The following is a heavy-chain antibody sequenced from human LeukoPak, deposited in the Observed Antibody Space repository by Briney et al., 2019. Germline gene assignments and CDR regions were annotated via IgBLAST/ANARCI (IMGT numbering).Heavy chain of an antibody. CDR3: VRGAVPDSADPTD. D-gene: IGHD6-19*01. J-gene: IGHJ4*02. CDR2: IYPGDSDT. V-gene: IGHV5-51*01. CDR1: GYRFTSYW. Sequence: GESLKISCKGSGYRFTSYWIDLLRQMPGKGLEWMGIIYPGDSDTRYSPSLQGQVTISADKSITTAYLQWSRLKASDTAMYYCVRGAVPDSADPTDWGQGTLVTVYS.